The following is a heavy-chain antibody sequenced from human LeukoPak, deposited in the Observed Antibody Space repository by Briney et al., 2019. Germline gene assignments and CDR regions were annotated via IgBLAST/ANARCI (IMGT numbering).Heavy chain of an antibody. CDR1: GGSISDNY. CDR2: IYYSGST. D-gene: IGHD5-24*01. Sequence: SETLSLICTVSGGSISDNYWSWIRQPPGKGLEWIGYIYYSGSTNYNPSLKSRVTISVDTSKNQFSLKLSSVTAADTAVYYCARQAEMATQYYFDYWGQGTLVTVSS. CDR3: ARQAEMATQYYFDY. V-gene: IGHV4-59*08. J-gene: IGHJ4*02.